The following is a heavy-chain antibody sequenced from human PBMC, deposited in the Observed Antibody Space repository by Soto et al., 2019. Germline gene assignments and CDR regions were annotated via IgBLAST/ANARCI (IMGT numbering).Heavy chain of an antibody. CDR1: GYSFTSYW. CDR2: IYPGDSDT. D-gene: IGHD2-2*01. CDR3: ARGGGGHIVVVPAAMPVYDAFDI. V-gene: IGHV5-51*01. J-gene: IGHJ3*02. Sequence: PGESLKISCKGSGYSFTSYWIGWVRQMPGKGLEWMGIIYPGDSDTRYSPSFQGQVTISADKSISTAYLQWSSLKASDTAMYYCARGGGGHIVVVPAAMPVYDAFDIWGQGTMVTVSS.